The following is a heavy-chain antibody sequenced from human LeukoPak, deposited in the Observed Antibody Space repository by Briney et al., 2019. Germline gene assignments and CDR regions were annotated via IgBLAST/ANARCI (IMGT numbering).Heavy chain of an antibody. CDR1: GGSISSGGYY. V-gene: IGHV4-31*03. J-gene: IGHJ4*02. CDR3: ARRTTVTTEGKYYFDY. CDR2: IYYSGST. D-gene: IGHD4-17*01. Sequence: SETLSLTCTVSGGSISSGGYYWSWIRQHPGKGQEWIGYIYYSGSTYYNPSLKSRVTISVDTSKNQFSLKLSSVTAADTAVYYCARRTTVTTEGKYYFDYWGQGTLVTVSS.